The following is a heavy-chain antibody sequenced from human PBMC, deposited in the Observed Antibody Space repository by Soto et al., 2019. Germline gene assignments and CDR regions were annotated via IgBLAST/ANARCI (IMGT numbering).Heavy chain of an antibody. J-gene: IGHJ5*02. CDR3: ALWLGHIDRADCWSGPLDR. D-gene: IGHD3-3*01. CDR1: GYSFTTYC. CDR2: INPSGGGT. V-gene: IGHV1-46*03. Sequence: QVHLVQSGAEVKKPGASVKVSCKASGYSFTTYCIHWVRQAPGQGLEWVGIINPSGGGTSYAQNFQGRLTLASDTSTTTAYMELSGLTPEDTAMYYCALWLGHIDRADCWSGPLDRWGQGTPVTVSS.